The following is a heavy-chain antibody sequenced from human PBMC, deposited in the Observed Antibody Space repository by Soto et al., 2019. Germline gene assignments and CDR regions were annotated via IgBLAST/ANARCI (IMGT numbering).Heavy chain of an antibody. V-gene: IGHV4-4*02. D-gene: IGHD6-13*01. J-gene: IGHJ5*02. CDR1: GGSISSSNW. Sequence: SETLSLTCAVSGGSISSSNWWSWVRQPPGKGLEWIGEIYHSGSTNYNPSLKSRVTISVDKSKNQFSLKLSSVTAADTAVYYCARDYSSSWYDWFDPWGQGTLVTVSS. CDR3: ARDYSSSWYDWFDP. CDR2: IYHSGST.